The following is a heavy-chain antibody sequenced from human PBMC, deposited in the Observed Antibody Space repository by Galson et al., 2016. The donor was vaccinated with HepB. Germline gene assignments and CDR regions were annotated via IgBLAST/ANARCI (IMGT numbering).Heavy chain of an antibody. D-gene: IGHD3-9*01. CDR3: AKEFRLNDWALAY. CDR1: GFTFSDYG. V-gene: IGHV3-30*18. J-gene: IGHJ4*02. CDR2: VGNDATTT. Sequence: SLRLSCAASGFTFSDYGMHWVRQAPGKGLEWVAVVGNDATTTYYADSVKGRFTISRDNSKNTLYLQMNSMRADDTAVYYCAKEFRLNDWALAYWGQGTLVSVSS.